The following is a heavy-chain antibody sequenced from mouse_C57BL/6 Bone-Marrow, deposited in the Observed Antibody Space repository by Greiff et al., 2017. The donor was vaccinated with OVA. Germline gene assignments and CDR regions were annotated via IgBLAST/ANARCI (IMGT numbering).Heavy chain of an antibody. CDR1: GFSFNTYA. D-gene: IGHD2-1*01. V-gene: IGHV10-1*01. CDR2: IRSKSNNYAT. CDR3: VRHGWGNPAGFAY. J-gene: IGHJ3*01. Sequence: EVKLVESGGGLVQPKGSLKLSCAASGFSFNTYAMNWVRQAPGQGLEWVARIRSKSNNYATYYADSVKDRFTISRDDSESMLYLQMNNLKTEDTAMYYCVRHGWGNPAGFAYWGQGTLVTVSA.